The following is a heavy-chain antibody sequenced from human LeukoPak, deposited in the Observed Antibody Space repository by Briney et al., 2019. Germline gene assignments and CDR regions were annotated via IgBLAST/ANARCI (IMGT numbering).Heavy chain of an antibody. Sequence: GGSLRLSCAASGFTFSNYWMSWVRQAPGKGLEWVANIKQDGSEKFYVDSVKGRLTISRDNAKNSLYLQMNSLRVEDTAVYYCARDRGSGWYYFDYWGQGTLVTVSS. V-gene: IGHV3-7*01. D-gene: IGHD6-19*01. J-gene: IGHJ4*02. CDR2: IKQDGSEK. CDR3: ARDRGSGWYYFDY. CDR1: GFTFSNYW.